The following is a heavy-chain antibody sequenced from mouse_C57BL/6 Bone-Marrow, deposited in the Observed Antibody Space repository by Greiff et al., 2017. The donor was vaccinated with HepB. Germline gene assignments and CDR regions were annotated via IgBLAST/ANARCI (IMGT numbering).Heavy chain of an antibody. D-gene: IGHD1-3*01. CDR3: ARLTPYWYFDV. J-gene: IGHJ1*03. Sequence: EVQRVESGGGLVQPGGSLKLSCAASGFTFSDYGMAWVRQAPRKGPEWVAFISNLAYSIYYADTVTGRFTISRENAKNTLYLEMSSLRSEDTAMYYCARLTPYWYFDVWGTGTTVTVSS. CDR2: ISNLAYSI. V-gene: IGHV5-15*01. CDR1: GFTFSDYG.